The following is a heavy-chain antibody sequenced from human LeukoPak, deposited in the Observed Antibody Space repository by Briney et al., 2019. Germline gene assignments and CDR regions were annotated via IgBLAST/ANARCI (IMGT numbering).Heavy chain of an antibody. Sequence: GGSLRLSCAASGFTFSSYAMHWVRQAPGKGLEWVAVISYDGSNKYYADSVKGRFTISRDNSKNTLYLQMNSLRAEDTAVYYCARDRGGFLERFHFDYWGQGTLVTVSS. CDR3: ARDRGGFLERFHFDY. CDR2: ISYDGSNK. CDR1: GFTFSSYA. J-gene: IGHJ4*02. D-gene: IGHD3-3*01. V-gene: IGHV3-30-3*01.